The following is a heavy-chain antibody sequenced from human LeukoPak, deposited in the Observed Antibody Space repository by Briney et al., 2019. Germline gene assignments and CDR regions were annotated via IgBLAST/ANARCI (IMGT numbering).Heavy chain of an antibody. CDR1: GGSISSYY. CDR2: IYYSGST. V-gene: IGHV4-59*01. D-gene: IGHD3-22*01. CDR3: ARGLIVASGGGWFDP. Sequence: SETLSLTCTVSGGSISSYYWSWIRQPPGKRLEWIGYIYYSGSTNYNPSLKSRVTISVDTSKNQFSLKLSSVTAADTAVYYCARGLIVASGGGWFDPWGQGTLVTVSS. J-gene: IGHJ5*02.